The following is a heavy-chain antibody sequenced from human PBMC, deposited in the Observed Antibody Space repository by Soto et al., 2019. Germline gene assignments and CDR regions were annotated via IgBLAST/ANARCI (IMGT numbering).Heavy chain of an antibody. CDR2: MNPNSGNT. Sequence: ASVKVSCQASGYTFTSYDINWVRQATGQGLEWMGWMNPNSGNTGYAQKFQGRVTMTRNTSISTAYMELSSLTSEDTAVYYCATIFGVVTSFDYWGQGTLVTVSS. V-gene: IGHV1-8*01. D-gene: IGHD3-3*01. CDR1: GYTFTSYD. CDR3: ATIFGVVTSFDY. J-gene: IGHJ4*02.